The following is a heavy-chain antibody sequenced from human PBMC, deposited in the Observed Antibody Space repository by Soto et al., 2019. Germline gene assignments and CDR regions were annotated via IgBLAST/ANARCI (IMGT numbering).Heavy chain of an antibody. CDR2: ISNSGGSI. D-gene: IGHD5-18*01. J-gene: IGHJ4*02. CDR3: ARRAGYSNGGCFDY. CDR1: GFTFSSYD. Sequence: QTGWSLRLSCAASGFTFSSYDMNWVRQAPGKGLEWLSYISNSGGSIYYADSVKGRFTISRDNAKNSLSLQINSLRGDDTAVYYCARRAGYSNGGCFDYWGKGTRVTFT. V-gene: IGHV3-48*03.